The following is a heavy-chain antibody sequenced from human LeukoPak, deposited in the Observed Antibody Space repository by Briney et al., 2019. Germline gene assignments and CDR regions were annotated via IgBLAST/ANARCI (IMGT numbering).Heavy chain of an antibody. V-gene: IGHV3-53*01. J-gene: IGHJ4*02. CDR3: GISSSWPLDY. CDR2: IYSGGST. D-gene: IGHD6-13*01. Sequence: GGSLRLSCAASGFTVSSNYMSWVRQAPGKGLEWVSVIYSGGSTYYADSVKGRFTISRDNSKNTLYLQMNSLRAEDTAVYYCGISSSWPLDYWGQGTLVTVSS. CDR1: GFTVSSNY.